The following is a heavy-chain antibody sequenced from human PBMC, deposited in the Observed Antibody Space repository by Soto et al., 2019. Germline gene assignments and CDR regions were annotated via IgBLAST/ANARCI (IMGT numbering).Heavy chain of an antibody. J-gene: IGHJ6*02. CDR2: IIPISGTA. CDR3: ARSQGSSTSLEIYYYYYYGMDV. Sequence: GALVKVSCKASGGTFSSYAISWVRQAPGQGLEWMGGIIPISGTANYAQKFQGRVTITADESTSTAYMELSSLRSEDTAVYYCARSQGSSTSLEIYYYYYYGMDVWGQGTTVTVSS. V-gene: IGHV1-69*13. D-gene: IGHD2-2*01. CDR1: GGTFSSYA.